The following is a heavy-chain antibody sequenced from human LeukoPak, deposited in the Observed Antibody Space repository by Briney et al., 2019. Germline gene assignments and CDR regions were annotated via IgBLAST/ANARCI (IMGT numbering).Heavy chain of an antibody. CDR2: IRYDGSNK. CDR3: AKDMTPFFYGSGRDYFDY. Sequence: GGSLRLSCAASGSTFSSYGMHWVRQAPGKGLEWVAFIRYDGSNKYYADSVKGRFTISRDNSKNTLYLQMNSLRAEDTAVYYCAKDMTPFFYGSGRDYFDYWGQGTLVTVSS. D-gene: IGHD3-10*01. J-gene: IGHJ4*02. CDR1: GSTFSSYG. V-gene: IGHV3-30*02.